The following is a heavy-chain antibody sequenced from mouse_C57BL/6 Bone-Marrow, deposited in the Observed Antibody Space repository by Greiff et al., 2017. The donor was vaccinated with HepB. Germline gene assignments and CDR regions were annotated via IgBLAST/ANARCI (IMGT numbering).Heavy chain of an antibody. CDR2: IHPNSGST. CDR3: ARVYYYGSSYEY. J-gene: IGHJ2*01. Sequence: QVQLQQSGAELVKPGASVKLSCKASGYTFTSYWMHWVKQRPGQGLEWIGMIHPNSGSTNYNEKFKSKATLTVDKSSSTAYMQLSSLTSEDSAVYYCARVYYYGSSYEYWGQGTTLTVSS. V-gene: IGHV1-64*01. CDR1: GYTFTSYW. D-gene: IGHD1-1*01.